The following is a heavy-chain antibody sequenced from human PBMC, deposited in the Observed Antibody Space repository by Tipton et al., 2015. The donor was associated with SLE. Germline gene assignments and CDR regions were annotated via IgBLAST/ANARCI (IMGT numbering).Heavy chain of an antibody. CDR2: IYYSGNT. V-gene: IGHV4-59*13. CDR3: ARSAEYFQD. J-gene: IGHJ1*01. Sequence: LRLSCAASGFTFINAWMSWIRQSPGKGLEWIGYIYYSGNTNYNPSLKSRVRMSVDTSKNQISLKLNSVIAADTAVYYCARSAEYFQDWGQGTLVTVSS. CDR1: GFTFINAW.